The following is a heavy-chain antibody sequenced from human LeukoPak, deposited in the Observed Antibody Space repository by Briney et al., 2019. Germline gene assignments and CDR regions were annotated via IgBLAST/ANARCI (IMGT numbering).Heavy chain of an antibody. CDR2: ISGSGGST. CDR1: EFTFSSYS. Sequence: GGSLRLSCAASEFTFSSYSLTWVRQAPGKGLEWVSLISGSGGSTYYADSVRGRFTISRGNSKNTLYLQMNTLRAGDTAVYYCATEATYCTAACYSLSDYWGQGTLVTVSS. J-gene: IGHJ4*02. V-gene: IGHV3-23*01. CDR3: ATEATYCTAACYSLSDY. D-gene: IGHD2-21*01.